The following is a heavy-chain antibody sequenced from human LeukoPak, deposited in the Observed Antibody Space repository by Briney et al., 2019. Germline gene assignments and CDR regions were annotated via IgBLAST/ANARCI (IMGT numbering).Heavy chain of an antibody. CDR3: ARGGNWGYFDY. Sequence: GGSLRLSCAASGFTFSSYAMSWVRQAPGKGLEWVSAISGSGGSTYYTDSVKGRFTISRDNFKNTLFLQMNSLRTEDTAIYHCARGGNWGYFDYWGQGTLVTVSS. V-gene: IGHV3-23*01. D-gene: IGHD7-27*01. J-gene: IGHJ4*02. CDR2: ISGSGGST. CDR1: GFTFSSYA.